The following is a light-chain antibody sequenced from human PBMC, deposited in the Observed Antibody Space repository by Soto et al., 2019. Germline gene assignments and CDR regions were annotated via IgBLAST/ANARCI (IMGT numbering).Light chain of an antibody. V-gene: IGLV1-51*01. CDR2: DNN. Sequence: QSVLTQPPSVSAAPGQTVTISCSGSSSNIGSNYVSWYQQLPGTAPKLVIYDNNKRPSGAPDRFSGSKSDTSATLGITGLQTGDEADYYCATWDSSLSAVVFGGGTKLTVL. J-gene: IGLJ2*01. CDR3: ATWDSSLSAVV. CDR1: SSNIGSNY.